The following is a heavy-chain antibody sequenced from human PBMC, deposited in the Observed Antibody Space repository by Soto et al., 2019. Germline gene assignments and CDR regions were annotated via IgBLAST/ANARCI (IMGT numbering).Heavy chain of an antibody. V-gene: IGHV1-69*02. CDR1: GGTFSSYT. J-gene: IGHJ6*02. CDR3: AREYNWNDSDYYYGMDV. D-gene: IGHD1-1*01. CDR2: IIPILGIA. Sequence: QVQLVQSGAEVKKPGSSVKVSCKASGGTFSSYTISWVRQAPGQGLEWMGRIIPILGIANYAQKFQGRVTITADKSTSTXYMELSSLRSEDTAVYYCAREYNWNDSDYYYGMDVWGQGTTVTVSS.